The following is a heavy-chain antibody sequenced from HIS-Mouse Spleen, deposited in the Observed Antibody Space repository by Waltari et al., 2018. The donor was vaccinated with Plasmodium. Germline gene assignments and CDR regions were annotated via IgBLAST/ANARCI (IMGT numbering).Heavy chain of an antibody. D-gene: IGHD3-9*01. CDR2: INHSGNT. CDR1: GGSFSGYY. J-gene: IGHJ3*02. V-gene: IGHV4-34*01. Sequence: QVQLQQWGAGLLKPSETLSLTCAVYGGSFSGYYWSWIRQPPGKGLEWIGEINHSGNTNDNPALKSRVTISVDTSKNQFSLKLSSVTAADTAVYYCARAPIRDAFDIWGQGTMVTVSS. CDR3: ARAPIRDAFDI.